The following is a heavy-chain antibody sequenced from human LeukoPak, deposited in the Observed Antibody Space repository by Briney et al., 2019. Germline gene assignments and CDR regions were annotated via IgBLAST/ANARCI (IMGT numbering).Heavy chain of an antibody. CDR2: FDPEDGET. CDR1: GYTLTELS. Sequence: GASVKVSCKVSGYTLTELSMHWVRQAPGKGLEWMGGFDPEDGETIYAQKFQGRVTMTEDTSTDTAYMELSSLRSEDTAVYYCATPRFGSSWQHPADYWSQVTLVTVAS. J-gene: IGHJ4*02. CDR3: ATPRFGSSWQHPADY. D-gene: IGHD6-13*01. V-gene: IGHV1-24*01.